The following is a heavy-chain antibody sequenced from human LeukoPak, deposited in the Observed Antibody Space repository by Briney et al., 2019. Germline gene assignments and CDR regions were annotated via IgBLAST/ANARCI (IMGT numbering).Heavy chain of an antibody. Sequence: GGSLRLSCAASGFTFSDHYMDWVRQAPGKGLEWVGRTRNKANSYTTEYAASVKGRFTISRDDSKNSLYLQMNSLKTEDTAVYYCARKNYYDSSGYPGTDAFDIWGQGTMVTVSS. CDR3: ARKNYYDSSGYPGTDAFDI. CDR2: TRNKANSYTT. D-gene: IGHD3-22*01. J-gene: IGHJ3*02. V-gene: IGHV3-72*01. CDR1: GFTFSDHY.